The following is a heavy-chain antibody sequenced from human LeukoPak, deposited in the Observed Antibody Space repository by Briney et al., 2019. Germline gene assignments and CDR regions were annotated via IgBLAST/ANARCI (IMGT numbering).Heavy chain of an antibody. CDR3: ARDESSGYYFLDY. CDR1: GYTFTSYG. Sequence: ASVKVSCKASGYTFTSYGISWVRQAPGQGLEWMGWINPNSGGTNYAQKFQGRVTMTRDTSISTAYMELSRLRSDDTAVYYCARDESSGYYFLDYWGQGTLVTISS. J-gene: IGHJ4*02. CDR2: INPNSGGT. D-gene: IGHD3-22*01. V-gene: IGHV1-2*02.